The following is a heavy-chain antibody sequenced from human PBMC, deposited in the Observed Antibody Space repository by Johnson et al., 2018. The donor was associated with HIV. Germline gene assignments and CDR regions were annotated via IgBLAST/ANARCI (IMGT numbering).Heavy chain of an antibody. CDR2: INWNGGRT. Sequence: QVQLVESGGGLVKPGGSLRLSCAASGFTVSSNYMSWVRQPPGKGLEWVSGINWNGGRTGYTDSVKGRFTVSRDNAENSLVLQMNSLRAEDTAVYYCAREGSMVVTSAFDIWGQGTMVTVSS. D-gene: IGHD4/OR15-4a*01. CDR1: GFTVSSNY. V-gene: IGHV3-11*04. J-gene: IGHJ3*02. CDR3: AREGSMVVTSAFDI.